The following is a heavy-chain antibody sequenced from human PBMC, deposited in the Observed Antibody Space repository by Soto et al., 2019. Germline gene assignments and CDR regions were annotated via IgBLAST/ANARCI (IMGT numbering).Heavy chain of an antibody. CDR2: IYYSGST. J-gene: IGHJ5*02. CDR1: GGSISSYY. CDR3: ARVRAAGGFDP. V-gene: IGHV4-59*01. Sequence: PSETLSLTCTVSGGSISSYYWSWIRQSPGKGLEWIGYIYYSGSTNYNPSLKSRVTISVDTSKNQFSLKLSSVTAADTAVYYCARVRAAGGFDPWGQGTLVTVS. D-gene: IGHD6-13*01.